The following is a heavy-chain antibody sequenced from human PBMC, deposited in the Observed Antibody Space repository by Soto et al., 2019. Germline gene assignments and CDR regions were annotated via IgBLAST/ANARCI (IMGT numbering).Heavy chain of an antibody. V-gene: IGHV3-30-3*01. D-gene: IGHD3-3*01. Sequence: GGSLRLSCAASGFTFSSYAMHWVRQAPGKGLEWVAVISYDGSNKYYADSVKGRFTISRDNSKNTLYLQMNSLRAEDTAVYYCARDRFYDFWSGYPLNYYYYGMDVWGQGTTVTVSS. CDR1: GFTFSSYA. J-gene: IGHJ6*02. CDR3: ARDRFYDFWSGYPLNYYYYGMDV. CDR2: ISYDGSNK.